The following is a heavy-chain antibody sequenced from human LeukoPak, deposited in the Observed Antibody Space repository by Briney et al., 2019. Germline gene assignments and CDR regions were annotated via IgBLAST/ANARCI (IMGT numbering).Heavy chain of an antibody. CDR1: GFTFSNYN. D-gene: IGHD6-13*01. CDR2: ITLSSGII. Sequence: GGSLRLSCAASGFTFSNYNMNWVRQAPGKGLEWISYITLSSGIIYYADSVKGRFTISRDNAKNSLYLQMNSLRAEDTAVYYCARETPYSSSWTVFDYWGLGTLVTVSS. CDR3: ARETPYSSSWTVFDY. V-gene: IGHV3-48*01. J-gene: IGHJ4*02.